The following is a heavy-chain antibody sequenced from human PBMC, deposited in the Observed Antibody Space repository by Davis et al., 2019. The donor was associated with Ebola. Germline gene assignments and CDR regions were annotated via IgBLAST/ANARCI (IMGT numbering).Heavy chain of an antibody. D-gene: IGHD3/OR15-3a*01. CDR3: ARDMGYAYGFSGMDV. CDR1: GSTFHNHD. Sequence: GGFLRLSCAVSGSTFHNHDMSCVRQAPGKGLEWVAVISAIATTTYYADSVKGRFTISRDNSKNTLYLQMNSLRPEDTAMYYCARDMGYAYGFSGMDVWGKGTTVTVSS. J-gene: IGHJ6*04. CDR2: ISAIATTT. V-gene: IGHV3-23*01.